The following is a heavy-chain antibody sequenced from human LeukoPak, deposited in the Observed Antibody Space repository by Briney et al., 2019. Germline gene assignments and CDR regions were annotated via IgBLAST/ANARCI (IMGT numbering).Heavy chain of an antibody. Sequence: PGGSLRLSCTASGFTFGDYATSWFRQAPGKGLGWVGFIRSKAYGGTTEYAASVKGRFTISRDDSKSIAYLQMNSLKTEDTAVYYCTRDRDYYDSSGCFDYWGQGTLVTVSS. CDR3: TRDRDYYDSSGCFDY. J-gene: IGHJ4*02. CDR1: GFTFGDYA. D-gene: IGHD3-22*01. CDR2: IRSKAYGGTT. V-gene: IGHV3-49*03.